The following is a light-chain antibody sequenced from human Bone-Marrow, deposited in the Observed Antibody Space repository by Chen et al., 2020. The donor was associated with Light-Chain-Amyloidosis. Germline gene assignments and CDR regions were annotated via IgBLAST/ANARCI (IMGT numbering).Light chain of an antibody. V-gene: IGLV1-44*01. CDR2: TND. CDR1: SSNIGSNT. CDR3: AAWDDSLGGPYV. J-gene: IGLJ1*01. Sequence: QSVLTQPPSASGTPGQTVTISCSGTSSNIGSNTVHWYQQVPGAAPRVLIYTNDRRPSGVPSRFSGSKSGYSASLAISGLQSEDEADYYCAAWDDSLGGPYVFGTGTKVTVL.